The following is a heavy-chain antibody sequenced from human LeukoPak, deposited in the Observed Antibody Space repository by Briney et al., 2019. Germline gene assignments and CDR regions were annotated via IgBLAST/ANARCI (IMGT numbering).Heavy chain of an antibody. Sequence: PGGSLRLSCAASGFTFSDYYMSWIRQAPGKGLEWVSYISSSGSTIYYADSVKGRFTISRDNAKNSLYLQMNSLRAEDTAVYYCAKVPSLWELVGAFDIWGQGTMVTVSS. J-gene: IGHJ3*02. CDR1: GFTFSDYY. V-gene: IGHV3-11*04. CDR2: ISSSGSTI. CDR3: AKVPSLWELVGAFDI. D-gene: IGHD1-26*01.